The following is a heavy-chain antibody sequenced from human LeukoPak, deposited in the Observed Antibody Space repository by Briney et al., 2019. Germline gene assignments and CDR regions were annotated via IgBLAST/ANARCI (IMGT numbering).Heavy chain of an antibody. CDR1: GFTFSGYW. CDR3: AAGGGWDPSFGVVTHIDA. V-gene: IGHV3-74*01. Sequence: PGGSLRLSCVTSGFTFSGYWMHWVRQGPEKGLELVSRIDNDGHGIIYADSVKGRFTTSRDNVKNTLYLQMNSLRVEDTAVYYCAAGGGWDPSFGVVTHIDAWGKGTTVAVS. J-gene: IGHJ6*03. D-gene: IGHD3-3*01. CDR2: IDNDGHGI.